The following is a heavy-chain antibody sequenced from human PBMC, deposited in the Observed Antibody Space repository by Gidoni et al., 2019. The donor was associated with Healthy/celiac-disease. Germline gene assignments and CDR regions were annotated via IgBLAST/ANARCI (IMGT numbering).Heavy chain of an antibody. CDR1: YS. CDR2: ISSSSSYI. D-gene: IGHD2-2*01. Sequence: YSMTWVRQAPGKGLEWVPSISSSSSYIYYADSVKGRFTISRDNAKNSLYLQMNSLRAEDTAVYYCAGPGEYQLLSTGDYYYYGMDVWGQGTTVTVSS. CDR3: AGPGEYQLLSTGDYYYYGMDV. V-gene: IGHV3-21*01. J-gene: IGHJ6*02.